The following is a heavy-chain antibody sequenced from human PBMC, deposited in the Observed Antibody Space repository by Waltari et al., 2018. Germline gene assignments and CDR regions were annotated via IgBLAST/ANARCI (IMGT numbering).Heavy chain of an antibody. Sequence: EVQLVESGGGLVQPAGSLRLSCAASGFTFSSYWMHWVRQAPGKGLVWVSRINADGGSTSYADSVKGRFTISRDNANNTLYLQMNSLRAEDTAVYYCTRSRYCSTTTCQVDWFDPWGQGTLVTVSS. CDR3: TRSRYCSTTTCQVDWFDP. CDR1: GFTFSSYW. V-gene: IGHV3-74*01. J-gene: IGHJ5*02. CDR2: INADGGST. D-gene: IGHD2-2*01.